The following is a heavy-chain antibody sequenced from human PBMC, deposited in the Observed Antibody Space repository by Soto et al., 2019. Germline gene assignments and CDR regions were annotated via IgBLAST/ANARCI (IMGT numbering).Heavy chain of an antibody. Sequence: SETLSLTCTVSEGSIRGYYWSWIRQPPGKGLEWIGYFHYTGISNYNSSLKSRVTMSLDTSKNQFSLKLSSVSAADTAIYYCARWASTWQYFDYWGQGALVTVSS. CDR2: FHYTGIS. J-gene: IGHJ4*02. D-gene: IGHD2-2*01. V-gene: IGHV4-59*01. CDR3: ARWASTWQYFDY. CDR1: EGSIRGYY.